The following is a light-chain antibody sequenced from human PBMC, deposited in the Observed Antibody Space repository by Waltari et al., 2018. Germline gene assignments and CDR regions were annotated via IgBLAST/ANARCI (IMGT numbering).Light chain of an antibody. CDR3: CSYAGGNTYV. V-gene: IGLV2-11*01. Sequence: QSALTQPRSVSGSPGQSVTISCTGTSSNVGGYNYVFWYQHRPGKAPKLMIYNVSNRPSGVPDRFSGSKSANTASLTISGLQAEDEADYYCCSYAGGNTYVFGT. CDR1: SSNVGGYNY. J-gene: IGLJ1*01. CDR2: NVS.